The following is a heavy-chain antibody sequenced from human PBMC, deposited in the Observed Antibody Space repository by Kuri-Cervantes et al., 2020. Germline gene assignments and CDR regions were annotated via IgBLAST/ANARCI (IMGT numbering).Heavy chain of an antibody. J-gene: IGHJ4*02. D-gene: IGHD5-12*01. V-gene: IGHV1-69*13. CDR1: RGTFSSYA. CDR2: IIPIFGTA. Sequence: SVKVSCKASRGTFSSYAISWVRQAPGQGLEWMGGIIPIFGTANYAQKFQGRVTITADESTSTAYMELSSLRSEDTAVYYCASSSGYSGYDSNLVIDYWGQGTLVTVSS. CDR3: ASSSGYSGYDSNLVIDY.